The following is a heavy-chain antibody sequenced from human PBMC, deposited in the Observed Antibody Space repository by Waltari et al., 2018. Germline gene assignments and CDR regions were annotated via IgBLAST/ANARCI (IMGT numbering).Heavy chain of an antibody. Sequence: QVQLVQSGAEVRKPGSSVRISCKPSGGTFSSWAFSWVRQAPGQGLEWVGSVLPVCGTSSRAQRFQGTVSITADKSTTTIHMELNSLTSDDAAVYYCAKESGGYDHPYFDQWGQGTLVTVSS. CDR1: GGTFSSWA. J-gene: IGHJ4*02. D-gene: IGHD5-12*01. V-gene: IGHV1-69*14. CDR3: AKESGGYDHPYFDQ. CDR2: VLPVCGTS.